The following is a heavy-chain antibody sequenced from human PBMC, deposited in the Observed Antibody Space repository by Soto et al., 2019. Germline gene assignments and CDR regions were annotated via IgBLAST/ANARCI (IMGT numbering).Heavy chain of an antibody. CDR3: TTQIMFGEFQIIDI. CDR2: IKSKTDGGTT. CDR1: GFTFSNAW. D-gene: IGHD3-10*02. Sequence: GGSLRLSCAASGFTFSNAWMSWVRQAPGKGLEWVGRIKSKTDGGTTDYAAPVKGRFTISRDDSKNTLYLQMNSLKTEDTAVYYCTTQIMFGEFQIIDIWGQGTMVTVSS. V-gene: IGHV3-15*01. J-gene: IGHJ3*02.